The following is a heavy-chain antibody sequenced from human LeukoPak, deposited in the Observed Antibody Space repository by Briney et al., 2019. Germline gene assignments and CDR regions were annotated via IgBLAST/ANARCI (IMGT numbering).Heavy chain of an antibody. J-gene: IGHJ4*02. CDR1: GFTFSSYE. CDR2: ISSGGTTL. Sequence: GGSLRLSFAASGFTFSSYEMNWVRQAPGKGLEWGSYISSGGTTLYYADSVKGRFTISRDNVKNSLYLQMNSLSAEDTGVYYCARVKGSGWYEVDYWGQGTLVTVSS. CDR3: ARVKGSGWYEVDY. V-gene: IGHV3-48*03. D-gene: IGHD6-19*01.